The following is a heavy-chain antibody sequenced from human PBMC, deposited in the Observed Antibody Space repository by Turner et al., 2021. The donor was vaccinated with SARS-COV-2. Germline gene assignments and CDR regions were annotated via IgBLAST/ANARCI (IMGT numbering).Heavy chain of an antibody. CDR2: ISPHSGDT. J-gene: IGHJ3*02. CDR1: GYTFTAYY. V-gene: IGHV1-2*07. CDR3: AREGGFSYDHDTFRM. Sequence: QVHLVQSGAEVRKPGASVKVSCKASGYTFTAYYIHWLRQAPGQGPEWMGCISPHSGDTNYSHKSQGRVTITRDTSSNTAYMELGRLRSDDTAVYYCAREGGFSYDHDTFRMWGQGTMVTVSS. D-gene: IGHD3-16*01.